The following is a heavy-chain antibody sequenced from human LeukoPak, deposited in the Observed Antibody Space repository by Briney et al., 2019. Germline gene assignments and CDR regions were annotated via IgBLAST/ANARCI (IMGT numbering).Heavy chain of an antibody. CDR2: ISGDGSMT. V-gene: IGHV3-74*01. Sequence: TGGSLRLSCAVSGFSLRSYWMHWVRQAPGKGLVWVSRISGDGSMTNYADSVKGRFTISRDNAKNTVYLQMNSLRAEGTAVYYCARYSSSSGGASHYFDYWGQGTLVTVSS. CDR1: GFSLRSYW. J-gene: IGHJ4*02. CDR3: ARYSSSSGGASHYFDY. D-gene: IGHD6-6*01.